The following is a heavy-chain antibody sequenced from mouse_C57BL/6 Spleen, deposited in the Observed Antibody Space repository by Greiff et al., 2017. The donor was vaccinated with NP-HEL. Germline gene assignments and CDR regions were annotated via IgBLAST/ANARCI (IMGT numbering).Heavy chain of an antibody. CDR1: GYTFTNYW. D-gene: IGHD1-1*01. CDR2: IYPGGGYT. V-gene: IGHV1-63*01. J-gene: IGHJ2*01. CDR3: ARGDYYGSSWYFDY. Sequence: VKLMESGAELVRPGTSVKMSCKASGYTFTNYWIGWAKQRPGHGLEWIGDIYPGGGYTNYNEKFKGKATLTADKSSSTAYMQFSSLTSEDSAIYYCARGDYYGSSWYFDYWGQGTTLTVSS.